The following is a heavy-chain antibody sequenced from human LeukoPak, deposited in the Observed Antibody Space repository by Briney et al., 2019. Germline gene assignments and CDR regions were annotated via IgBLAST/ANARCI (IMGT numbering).Heavy chain of an antibody. V-gene: IGHV3-23*01. CDR3: VNYPASGGYFDS. D-gene: IGHD6-13*01. Sequence: GGHLTLSCAASGFTFSTYSMSWVRQAPRNGLEWVSGIGGSGGNAYYADSVKCRFTVSRDNYKNMLYLQLHSLTAEDTAIFYCVNYPASGGYFDSWGPGAPVTVSS. CDR2: IGGSGGNA. J-gene: IGHJ4*02. CDR1: GFTFSTYS.